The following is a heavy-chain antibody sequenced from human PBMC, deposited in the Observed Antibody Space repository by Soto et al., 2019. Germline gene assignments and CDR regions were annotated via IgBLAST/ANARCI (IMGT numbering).Heavy chain of an antibody. CDR1: GFTFKTHA. Sequence: QVQLVESGGGVVQPGTSLRLSCAASGFTFKTHAMHWVRHAPGKGLEWMAVIAYDGNEKFYADSVKGRFTISRDNSKNARYLQMNTLRNDYMAVEYCGTDMGAYVPYYDGVDVWGQGTTVTVSS. CDR3: GTDMGAYVPYYDGVDV. V-gene: IGHV3-30*03. CDR2: IAYDGNEK. J-gene: IGHJ6*02. D-gene: IGHD3-16*01.